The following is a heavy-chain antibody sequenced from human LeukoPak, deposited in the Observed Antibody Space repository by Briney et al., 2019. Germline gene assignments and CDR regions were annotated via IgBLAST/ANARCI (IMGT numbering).Heavy chain of an antibody. Sequence: ASVNVSCKASGYTFTGYYMHWVRQAPGQGLEWMGWINPNSGGTNYAQKFQGRVTMTRDTSISTAYMELSRLRSDDTAVHYCARDRGYYDFWSGLGIFDYWGQGTLVTVSS. CDR3: ARDRGYYDFWSGLGIFDY. D-gene: IGHD3-3*01. J-gene: IGHJ4*02. CDR2: INPNSGGT. V-gene: IGHV1-2*02. CDR1: GYTFTGYY.